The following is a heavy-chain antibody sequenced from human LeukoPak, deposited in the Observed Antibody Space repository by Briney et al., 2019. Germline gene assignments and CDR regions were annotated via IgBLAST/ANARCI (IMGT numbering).Heavy chain of an antibody. J-gene: IGHJ6*03. V-gene: IGHV3-66*01. CDR2: IYSGGDT. Sequence: GGSLRLSCAASGFTFSSYSMNWVRQAPGKGLEWVSVIYSGGDTYYADSVKGRFTISRDNAKNTLYLQMNGLRAEDTAVYYCARAYGGNPSYYYYYMDVWGKGTTVTVSS. CDR3: ARAYGGNPSYYYYYMDV. CDR1: GFTFSSYS. D-gene: IGHD4-23*01.